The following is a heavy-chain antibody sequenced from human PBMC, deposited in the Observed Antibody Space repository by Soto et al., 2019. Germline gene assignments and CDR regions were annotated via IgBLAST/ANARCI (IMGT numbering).Heavy chain of an antibody. J-gene: IGHJ3*02. CDR2: MNPNSGNT. D-gene: IGHD3-9*01. Sequence: ASVKVSCTASGYTFTRYDINWVRQATGQGLERMGWMNPNSGNTGYAQKFQGRVTMTRNTSISTAYMELSSLRSEDTAVYYCARESLMYYDILTGYYPRSDAFDSWGQGTMVTV. CDR1: GYTFTRYD. V-gene: IGHV1-8*01. CDR3: ARESLMYYDILTGYYPRSDAFDS.